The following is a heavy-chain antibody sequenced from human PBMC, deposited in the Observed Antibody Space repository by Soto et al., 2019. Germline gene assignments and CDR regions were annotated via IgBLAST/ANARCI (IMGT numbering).Heavy chain of an antibody. CDR1: GFTFSSYS. J-gene: IGHJ4*02. Sequence: GGSLRLSCAASGFTFSSYSMNWVRQAPGKGLEWVSYISSSSSTIYYADSVKGRFTISRDNAKNSLYLQMNSLRDEDTAVYYCARENYDSSGYYYDDYFDYWGQGTLVTVSS. V-gene: IGHV3-48*02. CDR3: ARENYDSSGYYYDDYFDY. CDR2: ISSSSSTI. D-gene: IGHD3-22*01.